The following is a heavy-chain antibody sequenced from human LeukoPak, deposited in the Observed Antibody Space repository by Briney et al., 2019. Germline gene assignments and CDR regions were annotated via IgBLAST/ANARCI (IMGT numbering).Heavy chain of an antibody. Sequence: PSETLSLTCAVYGGSFSGYSWSWIHQFPGKGLEWIGEINHSGSTNYNPSLKSRVTISVDTSKNQFSLKLSSVTAADTAVYYCARTREEIDYWGQGTLVTVSS. V-gene: IGHV4-34*01. D-gene: IGHD5-24*01. CDR1: GGSFSGYS. CDR2: INHSGST. CDR3: ARTREEIDY. J-gene: IGHJ4*02.